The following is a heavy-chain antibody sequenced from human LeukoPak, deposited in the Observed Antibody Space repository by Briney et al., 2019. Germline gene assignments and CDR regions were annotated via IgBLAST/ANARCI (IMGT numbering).Heavy chain of an antibody. CDR1: GYSFTNYY. V-gene: IGHV1-46*03. Sequence: GASVKVACKASGYSFTNYYMHWVRQAPGQVLEWMGIINPSGGHTRYAQYFQGRGTMTRNTSTSTLYMELSSLRSEDTAVYYCARGITMVRGALTSNWFDPSNWFDPWGQGTLVTVSS. J-gene: IGHJ5*02. D-gene: IGHD3-10*01. CDR3: ARGITMVRGALTSNWFDPSNWFDP. CDR2: INPSGGHT.